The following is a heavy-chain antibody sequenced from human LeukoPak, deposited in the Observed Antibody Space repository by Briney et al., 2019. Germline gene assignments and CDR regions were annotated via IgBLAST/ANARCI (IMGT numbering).Heavy chain of an antibody. CDR3: AKARLIRGQVSAFEY. Sequence: PGGSLRLSCAASGFTFSSYWMSWVRQAPGKGLEWVANIKQDGSEKYYVDSVKGRFTISRDNAKNSLYLQMNSLRAEDTAGYYRAKARLIRGQVSAFEYRGQGTMVTVSS. CDR1: GFTFSSYW. V-gene: IGHV3-7*01. CDR2: IKQDGSEK. J-gene: IGHJ3*01. D-gene: IGHD3-10*01.